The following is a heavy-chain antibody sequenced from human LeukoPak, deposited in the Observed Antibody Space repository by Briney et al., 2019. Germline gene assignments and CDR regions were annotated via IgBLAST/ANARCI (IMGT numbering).Heavy chain of an antibody. CDR1: GYSFTSYW. J-gene: IGHJ5*02. V-gene: IGHV5-10-1*01. CDR2: IDPSDSYT. Sequence: GESLKISCKGSGYSFTSYWISWVRQMPGKGLEWMGRIDPSDSYTNYSPSFQGHVTISADKSISTAYLQWSSLKASDTAMYYCARHHCSSTSCYRGGRFDPWGQGTLVTVSS. CDR3: ARHHCSSTSCYRGGRFDP. D-gene: IGHD2-2*02.